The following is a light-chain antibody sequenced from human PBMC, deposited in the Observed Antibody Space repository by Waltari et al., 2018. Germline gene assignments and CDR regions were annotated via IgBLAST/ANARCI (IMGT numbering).Light chain of an antibody. Sequence: DIQMTQSPSSLSASIGDRITITCRASQNINSYLSWYQQKPGKAPKLLINGASNLQSGVPSRFSGRGSGTDFTLSISNLQPEDFATYFCQQGYTTPLTFGGGTKVEIK. J-gene: IGKJ4*01. V-gene: IGKV1-39*01. CDR1: QNINSY. CDR2: GAS. CDR3: QQGYTTPLT.